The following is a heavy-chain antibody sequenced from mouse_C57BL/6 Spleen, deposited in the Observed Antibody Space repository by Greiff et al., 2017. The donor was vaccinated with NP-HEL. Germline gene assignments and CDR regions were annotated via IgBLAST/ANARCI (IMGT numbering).Heavy chain of an antibody. CDR1: GYTFTSYG. D-gene: IGHD2-5*01. CDR3: AGDGDYSNYVWFAY. J-gene: IGHJ3*01. V-gene: IGHV1-81*01. Sequence: VQLQQSGAELARPGASVKLSCKASGYTFTSYGISWVKQRTGQGLEWIGEIYPRSGNTYYNEKFKGKATLTADKSSSTAYMELSSLRSEDSAVYFCAGDGDYSNYVWFAYWGQGTLVTVSA. CDR2: IYPRSGNT.